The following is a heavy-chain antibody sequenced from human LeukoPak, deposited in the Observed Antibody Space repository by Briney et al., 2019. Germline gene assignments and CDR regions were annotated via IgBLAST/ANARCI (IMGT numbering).Heavy chain of an antibody. D-gene: IGHD5-18*01. V-gene: IGHV4-59*01. CDR3: ARDSVGYTFDY. CDR1: GGSISSYY. Sequence: PSETLSLTCTVSGGSISSYYWSWIRQPPGKGLEWIGYIYYSGSTNYNPSLKSRVTISVDTSKNQFSLKLSSVTAADTAVYYCARDSVGYTFDYWGQETLVTVSS. J-gene: IGHJ4*02. CDR2: IYYSGST.